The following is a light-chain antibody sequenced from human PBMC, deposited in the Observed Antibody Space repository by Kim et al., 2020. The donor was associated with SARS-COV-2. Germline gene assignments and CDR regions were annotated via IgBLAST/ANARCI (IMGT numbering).Light chain of an antibody. Sequence: QSCTISSPGTRSDVGAYHRVSWDQPHTSKAPKLMIYEVNTRPSGVPDRFSGSKSGNTASLTVSGLQSEDEADFYCSSYAGDDSVLFGGGTQLTV. CDR1: RSDVGAYHR. J-gene: IGLJ2*01. CDR2: EVN. V-gene: IGLV2-8*01. CDR3: SSYAGDDSVL.